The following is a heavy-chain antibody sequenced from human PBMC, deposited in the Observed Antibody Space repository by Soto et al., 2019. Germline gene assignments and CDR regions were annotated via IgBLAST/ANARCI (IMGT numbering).Heavy chain of an antibody. V-gene: IGHV3-23*01. Sequence: EVQLLESGGDLAQPGGSLRLSCAASTFTFSSYAMTWVRQAPGKGLEWVSSISGSGRNTYYADSVKGRFTISRDNSKNMLYLQMSSLRAEDTAEYYCARLPYVTGIPILIDHWGQGSLVTVSP. J-gene: IGHJ4*02. CDR2: ISGSGRNT. CDR1: TFTFSSYA. CDR3: ARLPYVTGIPILIDH. D-gene: IGHD1-1*01.